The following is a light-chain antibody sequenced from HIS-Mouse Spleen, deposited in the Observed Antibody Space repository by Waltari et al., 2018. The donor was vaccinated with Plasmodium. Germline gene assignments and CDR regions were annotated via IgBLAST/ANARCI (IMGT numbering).Light chain of an antibody. V-gene: IGLV3-1*01. CDR3: QAWDSSTVV. CDR2: QDS. CDR1: KLGDTY. J-gene: IGLJ2*01. Sequence: SYELTQPPSVSVSPGQTASITCSGDKLGDTYACWYQQKPGQSPVLVIYQDSKRPSGIPELFSGSNSGNTATLTISGTQAMDEADYYCQAWDSSTVVFGGGTKLTVL.